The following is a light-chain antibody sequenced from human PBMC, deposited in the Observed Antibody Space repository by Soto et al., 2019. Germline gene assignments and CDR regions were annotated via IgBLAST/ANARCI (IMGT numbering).Light chain of an antibody. J-gene: IGKJ1*01. CDR3: QKYYSTPWT. CDR1: QSVLYSSNNKNY. V-gene: IGKV4-1*01. CDR2: WAS. Sequence: DIVMTQSPDSLAVSLGDRATINCKSSQSVLYSSNNKNYLAWYQQKPGQPPKLLIYWASTRESGVPDRFSGSGSGTDFTLTISSLQAEDVAVYYCQKYYSTPWTCGQGTKGDIK.